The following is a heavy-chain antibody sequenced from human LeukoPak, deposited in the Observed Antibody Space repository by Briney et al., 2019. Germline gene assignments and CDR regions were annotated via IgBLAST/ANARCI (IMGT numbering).Heavy chain of an antibody. Sequence: GASVKVSCKASGYTFTSYDVSWVRQAPGQGLEWMGWISVYNGNTNYAQKLQGRVTMTTDTSTSTAYMELRSLRSDDTAVYYCARDLIGPSTQQFSVGFDYWGQGTLVTVSS. CDR2: ISVYNGNT. D-gene: IGHD2-2*01. V-gene: IGHV1-18*01. CDR1: GYTFTSYD. J-gene: IGHJ4*02. CDR3: ARDLIGPSTQQFSVGFDY.